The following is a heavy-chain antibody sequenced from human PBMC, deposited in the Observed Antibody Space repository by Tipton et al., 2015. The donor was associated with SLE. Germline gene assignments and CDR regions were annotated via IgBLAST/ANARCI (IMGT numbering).Heavy chain of an antibody. D-gene: IGHD3-3*01. V-gene: IGHV4-59*08. Sequence: TLSLTCSVSGGSISTNYWIWIRQPPGKGLEWIGYISDGGGTNYNPSLKSRVTISIDPAKNQFSLKLTSVTAADTAVYYCARNRGFDFWSPMDVWGKGTTVTVSS. CDR3: ARNRGFDFWSPMDV. CDR2: ISDGGGT. J-gene: IGHJ6*03. CDR1: GGSISTNY.